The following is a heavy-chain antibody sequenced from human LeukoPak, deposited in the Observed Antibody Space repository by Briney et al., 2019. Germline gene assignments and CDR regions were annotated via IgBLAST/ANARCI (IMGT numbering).Heavy chain of an antibody. D-gene: IGHD1-26*01. J-gene: IGHJ4*02. CDR2: IRYDGSNK. CDR3: AKEGDSGSLDY. Sequence: GGCLRLAWAAYGFTFSSYGMDWDRHAPGKGREWVAFIRYDGSNKYYADSVKGRFTISRDNSKNTLYMQMNSLGAEDTAVYYCAKEGDSGSLDYWGQGTLVTVSS. V-gene: IGHV3-30*02. CDR1: GFTFSSYG.